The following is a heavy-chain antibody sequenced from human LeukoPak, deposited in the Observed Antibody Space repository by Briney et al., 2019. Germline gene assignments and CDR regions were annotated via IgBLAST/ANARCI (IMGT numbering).Heavy chain of an antibody. V-gene: IGHV3-7*01. CDR3: ARRGGSSSRRSPIDY. Sequence: GGPLRLSCAASGFTFSDYWMTWVRQAPGKGPEWVANIKQDGSEKYYVDSVRGRFTISRDNAKNSLFLQMNSLRVEDTAVYYCARRGGSSSRRSPIDYWGQGTLVTVSS. D-gene: IGHD6-6*01. CDR1: GFTFSDYW. CDR2: IKQDGSEK. J-gene: IGHJ4*02.